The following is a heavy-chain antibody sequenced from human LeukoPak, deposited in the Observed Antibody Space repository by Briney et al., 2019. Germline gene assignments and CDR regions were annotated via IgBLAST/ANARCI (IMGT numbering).Heavy chain of an antibody. CDR2: MNPNSGNT. CDR3: ARGYCSSTSCYRGKFYYYYYMDV. J-gene: IGHJ6*03. Sequence: AASVKVSCKASGYTFTSYDINWVRQAPGQGLEWMGWMNPNSGNTVCAQKFQGRVTMTRNTSISTAYMELSSLRSEDTAVYYCARGYCSSTSCYRGKFYYYYYMDVWGKGTTVTVSS. D-gene: IGHD2-2*02. V-gene: IGHV1-8*01. CDR1: GYTFTSYD.